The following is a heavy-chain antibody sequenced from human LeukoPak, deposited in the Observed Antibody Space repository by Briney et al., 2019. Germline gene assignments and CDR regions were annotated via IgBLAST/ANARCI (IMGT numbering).Heavy chain of an antibody. V-gene: IGHV3-48*03. Sequence: SGGSLRLSCAASGFTFSSYEMNWVRQAPGKGLEWVSYISSSGSTIYYADSVKGRFTISRDNAKNSLYLQMNSLRAEDTAVYYCARDLRDSSGYSPFDYWGQGTLVTVSS. CDR3: ARDLRDSSGYSPFDY. CDR2: ISSSGSTI. D-gene: IGHD3-22*01. J-gene: IGHJ4*02. CDR1: GFTFSSYE.